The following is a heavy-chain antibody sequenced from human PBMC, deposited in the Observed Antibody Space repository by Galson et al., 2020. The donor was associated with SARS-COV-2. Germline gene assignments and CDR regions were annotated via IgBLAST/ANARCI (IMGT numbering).Heavy chain of an antibody. D-gene: IGHD5-12*01. J-gene: IGHJ6*02. Sequence: ASVKVSCKASGYTFTGYYMHWVRQAPGQGLEWMGWINPNSGGTNYAQKFQGRVTMTRDTSISTAYMELSRLRSDDTAVYYCARDYSGYDRDDGNYYYYYGMDVWGQGTTVTVSS. CDR3: ARDYSGYDRDDGNYYYYYGMDV. V-gene: IGHV1-2*02. CDR2: INPNSGGT. CDR1: GYTFTGYY.